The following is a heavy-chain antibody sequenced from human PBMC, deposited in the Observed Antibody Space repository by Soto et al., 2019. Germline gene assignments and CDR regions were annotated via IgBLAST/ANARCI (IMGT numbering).Heavy chain of an antibody. D-gene: IGHD4-17*01. Sequence: SETLSLTCTVSGGSISSSSYYWGWIRQPPGKGLEWIGYIYYSGSTNYNPSLKSRVTISVDTSKNQFSLKLSSVTAADTAVYYCARAYGDYDMDYWGQGTLVTVSS. CDR3: ARAYGDYDMDY. V-gene: IGHV4-61*05. J-gene: IGHJ4*02. CDR2: IYYSGST. CDR1: GGSISSSSYY.